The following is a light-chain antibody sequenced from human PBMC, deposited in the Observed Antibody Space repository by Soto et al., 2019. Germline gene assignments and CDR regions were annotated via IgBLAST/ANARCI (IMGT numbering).Light chain of an antibody. J-gene: IGKJ1*01. Sequence: VKLSPASLSVTIGDRATITCRASQGISRYLAWYHQRAGKAPKFLIYAAPTLHSGIPSRFSGSGSGTDFTLTISCLQSEDFATYYCQQSNSLPWTFGQGTKVDIK. CDR1: QGISRY. CDR3: QQSNSLPWT. CDR2: AAP. V-gene: IGKV1-8*01.